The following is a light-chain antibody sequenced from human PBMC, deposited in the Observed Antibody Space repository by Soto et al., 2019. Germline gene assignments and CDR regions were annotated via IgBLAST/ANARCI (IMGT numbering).Light chain of an antibody. J-gene: IGKJ3*01. V-gene: IGKV1-33*01. CDR1: QDIGKF. CDR3: QQYDNVVFT. Sequence: DVQMTQSPSSLSASVGDRITITCQASQDIGKFLNWYQQKPGKAPKILIYDGSNLETGVPGRFSGGGSWTHFTVTISSLQPADIGTYYCQQYDNVVFTFGPGPKVDLK. CDR2: DGS.